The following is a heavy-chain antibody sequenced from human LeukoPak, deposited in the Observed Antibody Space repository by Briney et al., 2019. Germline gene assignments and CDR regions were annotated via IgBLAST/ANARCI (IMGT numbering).Heavy chain of an antibody. CDR3: ARVLYDYVWGSYLDY. V-gene: IGHV3-21*01. Sequence: GGSLRLSCIGSGFDFTNYNINWVRQAPGKGLEWVSSISSSSSYIYYADSVKGRFTISRDNAKNSLYLQMNNLRAEDTAVYYCARVLYDYVWGSYLDYWGQGTLVTVSS. J-gene: IGHJ4*02. CDR2: ISSSSSYI. D-gene: IGHD3-16*01. CDR1: GFDFTNYN.